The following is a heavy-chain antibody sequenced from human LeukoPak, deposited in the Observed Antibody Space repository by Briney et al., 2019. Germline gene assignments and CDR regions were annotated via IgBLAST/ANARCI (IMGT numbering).Heavy chain of an antibody. D-gene: IGHD3-10*01. CDR1: GFTFSSYG. CDR2: ISGSGGST. Sequence: GGSLRLSCAASGFTFSSYGMSWVRQAPGKGLEWVSAISGSGGSTYYADSVKGRFTISRDNSKNTLYLQMNSLRAEDTAVYYCARRKRYYGSGSYYPLDYWGQGTLVTVSS. V-gene: IGHV3-23*01. CDR3: ARRKRYYGSGSYYPLDY. J-gene: IGHJ4*02.